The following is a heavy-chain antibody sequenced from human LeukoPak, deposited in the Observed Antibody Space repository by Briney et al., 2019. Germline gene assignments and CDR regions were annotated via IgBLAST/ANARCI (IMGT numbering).Heavy chain of an antibody. CDR2: IYYSGST. J-gene: IGHJ5*01. CDR1: GGSISSGGYY. Sequence: SETLSLTCTVSGGSISSGGYYWSWIRQHPGKGLEWIGYIYYSGSTYYNPSLKSRVTISVDTSKNQFSLKLSSVTAADTAVYYCARAIRSGNWFDHWGQGTTVTVSS. V-gene: IGHV4-31*03. CDR3: ARAIRSGNWFDH. D-gene: IGHD3-10*01.